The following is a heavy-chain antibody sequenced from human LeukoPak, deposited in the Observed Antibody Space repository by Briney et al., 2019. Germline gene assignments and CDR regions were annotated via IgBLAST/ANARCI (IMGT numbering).Heavy chain of an antibody. CDR3: AKEHPVGNFDY. J-gene: IGHJ4*02. D-gene: IGHD3-10*01. CDR2: ISYDGSNK. V-gene: IGHV3-30*18. Sequence: GGSLRLSCAASGFTFSSYGMHWVRQAPGKGLEWVAVISYDGSNKYYADSVKGRFTISRDNSKNTLYLQMNSLRAEDTAVYYCAKEHPVGNFDYWGQGTLVTVSS. CDR1: GFTFSSYG.